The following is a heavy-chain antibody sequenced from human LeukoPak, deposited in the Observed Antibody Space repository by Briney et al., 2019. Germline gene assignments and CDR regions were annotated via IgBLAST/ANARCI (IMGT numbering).Heavy chain of an antibody. J-gene: IGHJ5*02. D-gene: IGHD3-10*01. Sequence: ASVRVSCKAPGYIFTSYGISCVRQAPGQGLEWMVWISAYNGNTNYVQKFQSRVTMTTGTSTSTAYMELRSLRSDDTAVYYCARGPTMVRGVTFNWFDPWGQGTLVTVSS. V-gene: IGHV1-18*01. CDR2: ISAYNGNT. CDR1: GYIFTSYG. CDR3: ARGPTMVRGVTFNWFDP.